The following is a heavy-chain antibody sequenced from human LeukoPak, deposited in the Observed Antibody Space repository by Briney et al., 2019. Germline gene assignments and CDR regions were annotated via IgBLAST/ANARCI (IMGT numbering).Heavy chain of an antibody. CDR3: ASVGGQPLHYFDY. Sequence: PGGSLRLSCTASEFTFNSAWMNWVRQAPGKGLEWLARVKSKTDGGTTDYAAPVKGRFTISRDDSQNTLYLQINSLKTEDTAVYYCASVGGQPLHYFDYWGRGTLVSVSS. D-gene: IGHD2-2*01. CDR1: EFTFNSAW. CDR2: VKSKTDGGTT. V-gene: IGHV3-15*01. J-gene: IGHJ4*02.